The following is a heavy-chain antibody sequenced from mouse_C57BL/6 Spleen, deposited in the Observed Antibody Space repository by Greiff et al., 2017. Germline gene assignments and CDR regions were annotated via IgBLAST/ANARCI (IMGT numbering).Heavy chain of an antibody. CDR1: GYTFTDYY. D-gene: IGHD2-1*01. CDR3: AGGGGNSVYFDY. CDR2: INPNNGGT. J-gene: IGHJ2*01. Sequence: EVQLQQSGPELVKPGASVKISCKASGYTFTDYYMNWVKQSHGKSLEWIGDINPNNGGTNYNQKFKGKATLTVDTSSSTAYMELRSLTSEDSAVYYCAGGGGNSVYFDYWGQGTTLTVSS. V-gene: IGHV1-26*01.